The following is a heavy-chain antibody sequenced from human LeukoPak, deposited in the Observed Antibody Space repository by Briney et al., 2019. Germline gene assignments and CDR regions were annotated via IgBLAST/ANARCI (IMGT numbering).Heavy chain of an antibody. CDR2: ISAYNGNT. CDR3: ARVKGYSSSWYPATGDFDY. V-gene: IGHV1-18*01. J-gene: IGHJ4*02. D-gene: IGHD6-13*01. CDR1: GYTFTSYG. Sequence: ASVKVSCKASGYTFTSYGISWVRQASGQGLEWMGLISAYNGNTNYAQKLQGRVTMTTDTSTSTAYMELRSLRSDDTAVYYCARVKGYSSSWYPATGDFDYWGQGTLVTASS.